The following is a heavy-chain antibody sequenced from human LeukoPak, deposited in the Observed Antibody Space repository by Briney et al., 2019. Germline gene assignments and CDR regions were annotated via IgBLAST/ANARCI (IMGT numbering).Heavy chain of an antibody. J-gene: IGHJ4*02. CDR2: INPSGGST. Sequence: ASVKVSCKASGYTFTSYYMHWVRQAPGQGLEWMGIINPSGGSTSYAQKFQGRVTMTRDTSTSTVYMELSSLRSEDTAVYYCARVQLLGSGSYGGFDYWGQGTLVTVSS. D-gene: IGHD3-10*01. V-gene: IGHV1-46*01. CDR3: ARVQLLGSGSYGGFDY. CDR1: GYTFTSYY.